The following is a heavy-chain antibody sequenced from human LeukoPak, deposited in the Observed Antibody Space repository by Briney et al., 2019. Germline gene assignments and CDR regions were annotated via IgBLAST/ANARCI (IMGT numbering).Heavy chain of an antibody. CDR1: GGSISSGGYY. CDR2: IYYSGST. CDR3: ASSMIRGAFDI. V-gene: IGHV4-31*03. J-gene: IGHJ3*02. D-gene: IGHD3-10*01. Sequence: PSETLSLTCTVSGGSISSGGYYWSWIRQHPGKGLEWIGYIYYSGSTYYNPSLKSRVTISVDTSKNQLSLKLSSVTAADTAVYYCASSMIRGAFDIWGQGTMVTVSS.